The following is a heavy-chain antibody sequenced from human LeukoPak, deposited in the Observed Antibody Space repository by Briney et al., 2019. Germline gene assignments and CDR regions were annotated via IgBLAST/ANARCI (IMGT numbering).Heavy chain of an antibody. CDR3: ARERNWFGEAHYFDY. CDR2: ISADNGNT. J-gene: IGHJ4*02. Sequence: GASVKVSCKASGYTFTSYGMSWIRQAPGQGLEWMGWISADNGNTNYAQKLQGRLTITTDTSTSTAYMELRSLRSDDTAVYYCARERNWFGEAHYFDYWGQGTLVTVSS. D-gene: IGHD3-10*01. V-gene: IGHV1-18*01. CDR1: GYTFTSYG.